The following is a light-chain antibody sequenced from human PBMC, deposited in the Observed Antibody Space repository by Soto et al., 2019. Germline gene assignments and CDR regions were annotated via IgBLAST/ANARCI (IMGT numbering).Light chain of an antibody. CDR1: KSISSH. Sequence: SQITQYPSTLSPSVGDSVTNTCTARKSISSHLNWYQQKPGKAPKLLNHGASSSQSGVPLRFSGSGSGTDFSLTISCLQPEDVARYSCQHRDDTLHSFGGATTADI. CDR3: QHRDDTLHS. V-gene: IGKV1-39*01. CDR2: GAS. J-gene: IGKJ4*01.